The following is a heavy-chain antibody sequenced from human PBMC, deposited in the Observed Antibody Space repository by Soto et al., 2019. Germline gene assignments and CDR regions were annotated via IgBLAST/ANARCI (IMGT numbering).Heavy chain of an antibody. V-gene: IGHV1-2*04. Sequence: ASVKVSCKASGYTFTGYYMHWVRQAPGQGLEWMGWINPNSGGTNYAQKFQGWVTMTRDTSISTAYMELSRLRSDDTAVYYCARAEEVLWFGELTSGMDVWGQGTTVTVSS. CDR1: GYTFTGYY. CDR2: INPNSGGT. D-gene: IGHD3-10*01. J-gene: IGHJ6*02. CDR3: ARAEEVLWFGELTSGMDV.